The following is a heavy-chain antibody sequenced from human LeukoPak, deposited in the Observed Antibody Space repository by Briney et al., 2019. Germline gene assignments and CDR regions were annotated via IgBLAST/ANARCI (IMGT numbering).Heavy chain of an antibody. CDR2: ISYDGSNK. V-gene: IGHV3-30*03. Sequence: PGRSLRLSCAASGFTFSSYGMHWVRQAPGKGLEWVAVISYDGSNKYYADSVKGRFTISRDNSKNTLYLQMNSLRAEDTAVYYCARDAYGDYSFDYWGQGTLVTVSS. CDR1: GFTFSSYG. D-gene: IGHD4-17*01. J-gene: IGHJ4*02. CDR3: ARDAYGDYSFDY.